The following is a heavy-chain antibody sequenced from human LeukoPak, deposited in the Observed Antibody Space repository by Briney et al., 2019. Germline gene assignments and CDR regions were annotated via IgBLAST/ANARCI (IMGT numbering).Heavy chain of an antibody. CDR1: GYTFTNYG. J-gene: IGHJ4*02. Sequence: ASVRVSCKASGYTFTNYGISWARQAPGQGLEWMGWISTYNGNTNYAQKLQGRVTMTTDTSTSTAYMELWSLRSDDTAVYYCARDLRSSGWYYFDYWGQGTLVTVSS. D-gene: IGHD6-19*01. V-gene: IGHV1-18*01. CDR3: ARDLRSSGWYYFDY. CDR2: ISTYNGNT.